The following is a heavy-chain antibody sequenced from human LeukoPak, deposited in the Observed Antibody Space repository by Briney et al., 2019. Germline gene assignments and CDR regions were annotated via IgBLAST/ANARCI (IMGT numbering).Heavy chain of an antibody. Sequence: AAVKVSCKASGYTFTSYDINWVRQATGQGLEWMGWMNPNSGNTGYAQKFQGRVTMTRNTSISTAYMELSSLRSEDTAVYNCARALRFLVGDYYYMDVWGKGTTVTVSS. D-gene: IGHD3-3*01. J-gene: IGHJ6*03. CDR3: ARALRFLVGDYYYMDV. CDR2: MNPNSGNT. V-gene: IGHV1-8*01. CDR1: GYTFTSYD.